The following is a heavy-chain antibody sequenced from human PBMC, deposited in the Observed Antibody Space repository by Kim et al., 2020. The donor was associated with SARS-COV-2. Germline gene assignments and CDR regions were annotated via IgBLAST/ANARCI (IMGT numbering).Heavy chain of an antibody. D-gene: IGHD1-1*01. V-gene: IGHV4-30-2*04. CDR3: SRELAGTTIDY. Sequence: TTFYNPSRKSRLTISADTSKNQFSLKVNSVTAADTAVYYCSRELAGTTIDYWGQGTPVTVSP. CDR2: TT. J-gene: IGHJ4*02.